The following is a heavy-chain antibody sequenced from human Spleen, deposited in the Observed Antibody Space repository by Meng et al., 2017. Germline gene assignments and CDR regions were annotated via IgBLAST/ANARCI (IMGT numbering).Heavy chain of an antibody. Sequence: ASVKVSCKASGYTFTSYDINWVRQATGQGLEWMGWMNPNSGNTAYAQKFQGSVTFTRKTAINTAYMDLSSLRYDETDANYCARGTNSVYYYGSGSYQDYWGQGRLVTVSS. J-gene: IGHJ4*02. V-gene: IGHV1-8*03. CDR2: MNPNSGNT. CDR3: ARGTNSVYYYGSGSYQDY. CDR1: GYTFTSYD. D-gene: IGHD3-10*01.